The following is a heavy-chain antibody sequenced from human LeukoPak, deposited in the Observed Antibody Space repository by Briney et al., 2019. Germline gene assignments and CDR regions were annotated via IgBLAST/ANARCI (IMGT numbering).Heavy chain of an antibody. Sequence: WASVKVSCKASGYTFTGYYMHWVRQAPGQGLEWMGRINPNSGGTNYAQKFQGRVTMTRDTSISTAYMELSRLRSDDTAVYYCARVTLSYYCSSTNCYRKIGAFDIWGQGTMVTVSS. V-gene: IGHV1-2*06. D-gene: IGHD2-2*02. CDR3: ARVTLSYYCSSTNCYRKIGAFDI. CDR2: INPNSGGT. CDR1: GYTFTGYY. J-gene: IGHJ3*02.